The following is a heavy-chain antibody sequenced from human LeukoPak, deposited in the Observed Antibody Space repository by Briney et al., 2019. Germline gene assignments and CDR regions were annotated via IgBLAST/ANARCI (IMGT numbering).Heavy chain of an antibody. Sequence: GGSLRLSCAASGFTVSSNYMSWVRQAPGKGLEWVSVIYSGGSTYYADSVKGRFTISRDNSKNTLYPQMDSLRAEDTAVYYCARDRYGYYYYYMDVWGKGTTVTISS. CDR2: IYSGGST. J-gene: IGHJ6*03. V-gene: IGHV3-53*01. D-gene: IGHD4-17*01. CDR3: ARDRYGYYYYYMDV. CDR1: GFTVSSNY.